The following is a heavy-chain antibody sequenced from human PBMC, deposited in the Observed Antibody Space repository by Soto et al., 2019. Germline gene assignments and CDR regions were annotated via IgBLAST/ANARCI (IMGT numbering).Heavy chain of an antibody. D-gene: IGHD1-20*01. CDR1: GYTFTNYG. V-gene: IGHV1-18*01. CDR2: INAYNGNT. Sequence: QVQMVQSGAEVKKPGPSVKVSCKASGYTFTNYGISWVRQAPRQRLEWMGWINAYNGNTKYAQRLQARVPMTTDTPPSTAYMELRRLRTDDTAVYYCARAQGMAQFDNCGQGPVGTVSS. J-gene: IGHJ4*02. CDR3: ARAQGMAQFDN.